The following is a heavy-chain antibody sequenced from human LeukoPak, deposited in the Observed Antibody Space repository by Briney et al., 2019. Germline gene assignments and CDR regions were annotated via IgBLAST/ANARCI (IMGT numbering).Heavy chain of an antibody. CDR1: GFTFSSYW. Sequence: GGSLRLSCAASGFTFSSYWMSWVRQAPGKGLEWVANIKQDGSEKYYVDSVKGRFTISRDNAKNSLYLQMNSLRAEDTAVYYCASEDPVEIVVDDNRAFDIWGQGTMVTVSS. J-gene: IGHJ3*02. V-gene: IGHV3-7*01. D-gene: IGHD2-2*01. CDR3: ASEDPVEIVVDDNRAFDI. CDR2: IKQDGSEK.